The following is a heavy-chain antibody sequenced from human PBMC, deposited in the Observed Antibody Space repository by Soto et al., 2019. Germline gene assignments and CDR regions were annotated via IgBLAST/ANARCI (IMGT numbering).Heavy chain of an antibody. Sequence: GESLKISCQGSGYIFIMYWIGWVRQTPGKGLEWLGRLDPSDSFTSHSPACQGHVTISSDKSISTTYLQWNSLKDSDTAMYYCARQKTAVTHAFNIWGQGTRVTVSS. CDR1: GYIFIMYW. J-gene: IGHJ3*02. CDR3: ARQKTAVTHAFNI. V-gene: IGHV5-10-1*01. D-gene: IGHD2-21*02. CDR2: LDPSDSFT.